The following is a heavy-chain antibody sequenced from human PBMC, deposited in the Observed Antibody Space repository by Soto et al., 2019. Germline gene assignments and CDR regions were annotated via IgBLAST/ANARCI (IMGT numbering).Heavy chain of an antibody. CDR1: GYSFTSYW. V-gene: IGHV5-51*01. D-gene: IGHD3-10*01. J-gene: IGHJ6*02. CDR2: IYPGDSDT. Sequence: PGESLKISCKGSGYSFTSYWIGWVRQMPGKGLECMGIIYPGDSDTRYSPSFQGQVTISADKSISPAYLQWSSLKASDTAMYYCAGGGVRGVITRTRDYYGMDVWGQGTTVTVSS. CDR3: AGGGVRGVITRTRDYYGMDV.